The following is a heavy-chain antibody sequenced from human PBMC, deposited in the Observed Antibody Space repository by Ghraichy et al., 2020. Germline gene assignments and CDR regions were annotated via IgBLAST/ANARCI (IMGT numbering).Heavy chain of an antibody. Sequence: SETLSLTCTVSGGSISSSSYYWGWIRQPPGKGLEWIGSIYYSGSTYYNPSLKSRVTISVDTSKNQFSLKLSSVTAADTAVYYCARQHGLGSIVVVPAAIGFDPWGQGTLVTVSS. CDR3: ARQHGLGSIVVVPAAIGFDP. J-gene: IGHJ5*02. V-gene: IGHV4-39*01. D-gene: IGHD2-2*02. CDR1: GGSISSSSYY. CDR2: IYYSGST.